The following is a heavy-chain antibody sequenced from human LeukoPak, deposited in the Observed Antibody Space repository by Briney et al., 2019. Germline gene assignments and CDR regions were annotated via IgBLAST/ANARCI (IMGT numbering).Heavy chain of an antibody. Sequence: GASVKVSCKASGYTFTGYYMHWVRQAPGQGLEWMGWINPSSGGTNYAQKFQGRVTMTRDTSISTAYMELSRLRSDDTAVYYCARVVAVAGTKHFDYWGQGTLVTVSS. CDR2: INPSSGGT. CDR3: ARVVAVAGTKHFDY. D-gene: IGHD6-19*01. V-gene: IGHV1-2*02. CDR1: GYTFTGYY. J-gene: IGHJ4*02.